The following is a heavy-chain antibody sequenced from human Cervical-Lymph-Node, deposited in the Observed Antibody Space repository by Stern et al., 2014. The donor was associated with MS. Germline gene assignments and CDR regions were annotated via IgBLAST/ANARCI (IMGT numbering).Heavy chain of an antibody. Sequence: VQLVESGAEGKKPGSSVKVSCKASGGTFRSYAISWVRQAPGQGLEWMGGIIPIFGTANYAQKFQGRVTITADESTSTAYMELSSLRSEDTAVYYCASERDSSGWSPFDYWGQGTLVTVSS. D-gene: IGHD6-19*01. V-gene: IGHV1-69*01. CDR2: IIPIFGTA. CDR1: GGTFRSYA. CDR3: ASERDSSGWSPFDY. J-gene: IGHJ4*02.